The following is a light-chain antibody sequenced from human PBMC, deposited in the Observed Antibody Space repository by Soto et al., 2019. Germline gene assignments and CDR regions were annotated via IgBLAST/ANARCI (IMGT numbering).Light chain of an antibody. CDR1: RLQYKY. CDR2: EDD. J-gene: IGLJ3*02. Sequence: SSELTQPSAVSVSPGQTATIACSGDRLQYKYACWYQQRPGQSPTLVIYEDDKRPSGIPERFSGSNSGNTATLTISGTQAMDEADYYCQAWDSGAVVFGGGTKLTVL. CDR3: QAWDSGAVV. V-gene: IGLV3-1*01.